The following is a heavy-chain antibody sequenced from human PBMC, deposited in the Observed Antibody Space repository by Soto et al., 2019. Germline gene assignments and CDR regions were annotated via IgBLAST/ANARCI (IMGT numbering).Heavy chain of an antibody. CDR2: ISSNGGST. CDR3: ATRTAGSDDY. Sequence: GGSLRLSCAASGFTFSSYAMHWVRQAPGKGLEYVSAISSNGGSTYYANSVKGRFTTSRDNSKNTLYLQMGSLRAEDMAVYYCATRTAGSDDYWGQGTLVTVSS. D-gene: IGHD6-13*01. V-gene: IGHV3-64*01. J-gene: IGHJ4*02. CDR1: GFTFSSYA.